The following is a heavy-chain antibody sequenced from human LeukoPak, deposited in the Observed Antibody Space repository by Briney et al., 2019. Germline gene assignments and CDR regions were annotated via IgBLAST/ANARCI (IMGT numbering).Heavy chain of an antibody. J-gene: IGHJ3*01. V-gene: IGHV4-34*01. CDR2: INHSGST. CDR3: ARGPPKYSSSWYY. D-gene: IGHD6-13*01. Sequence: SETLSLTCAVYGVSFSGYYWSWICQPPGKGLEWIGEINHSGSTNYNPSLKSQVTISVDTSKNQFSLKLSSVTAADTAVYYCARGPPKYSSSWYYWGQGTMVTVSS. CDR1: GVSFSGYY.